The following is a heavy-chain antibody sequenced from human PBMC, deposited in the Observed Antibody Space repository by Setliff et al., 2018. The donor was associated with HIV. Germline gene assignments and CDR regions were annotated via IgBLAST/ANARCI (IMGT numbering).Heavy chain of an antibody. Sequence: SETLSLTCAVSGDSMSSGDYSWNWIRQSPGKGLEWIGYIYPSGRTYYNPSLKNRVTMSIDRSKKQFSLNLSSVTAADTAVYYCARVRLRVPPSIFDYWGQGALVTVSS. CDR2: IYPSGRT. CDR3: ARVRLRVPPSIFDY. D-gene: IGHD2-2*01. J-gene: IGHJ4*02. CDR1: GDSMSSGDYS. V-gene: IGHV4-30-2*06.